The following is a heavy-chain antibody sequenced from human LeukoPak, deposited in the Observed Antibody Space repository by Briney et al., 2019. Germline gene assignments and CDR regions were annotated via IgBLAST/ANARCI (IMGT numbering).Heavy chain of an antibody. CDR1: GYSFTSYW. J-gene: IGHJ4*02. V-gene: IGHV5-51*01. CDR3: ARAYSSLSSFYY. D-gene: IGHD6-13*01. CDR2: IYPSDSDT. Sequence: KAGESLKISCEGSGYSFTSYWIGWVRQMPGKGLEWMGIIYPSDSDTRYSPSFQGQVTISADKSISTAYLQWSSLKASDTAIYYCARAYSSLSSFYYWGQGTLVTVSS.